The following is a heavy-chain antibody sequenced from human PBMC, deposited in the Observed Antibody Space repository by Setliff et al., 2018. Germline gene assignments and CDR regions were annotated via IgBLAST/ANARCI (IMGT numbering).Heavy chain of an antibody. CDR2: INTSTGNP. CDR3: ASSGYDVGGAFDI. D-gene: IGHD5-12*01. J-gene: IGHJ3*02. Sequence: ASVKVSCKASGYTFTSYAMNWVRQAPGQGLEWMGWINTSTGNPTYAQGFTGRFVFSLDTSVSTAYLQIISLKAEDTAVYYCASSGYDVGGAFDIWGQGTMVTVSS. V-gene: IGHV7-4-1*02. CDR1: GYTFTSYA.